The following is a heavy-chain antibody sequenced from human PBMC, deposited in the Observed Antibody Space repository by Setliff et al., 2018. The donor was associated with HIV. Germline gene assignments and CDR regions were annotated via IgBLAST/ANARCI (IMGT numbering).Heavy chain of an antibody. CDR1: GYTFSGYY. D-gene: IGHD1-26*01. CDR2: INPNSGAT. J-gene: IGHJ4*02. V-gene: IGHV1-2*02. CDR3: ALASIVSTARWNH. Sequence: SVKVSCKTSGYTFSGYYLHWVRRAPGRGLEWMGWINPNSGATNYARNFQGRVTMTRDTSISTAYMDLSSLTSDDTAVYYCALASIVSTARWNHWGRGTLVTV.